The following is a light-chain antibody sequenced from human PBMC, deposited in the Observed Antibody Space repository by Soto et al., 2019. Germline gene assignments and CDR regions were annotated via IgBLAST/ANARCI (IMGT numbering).Light chain of an antibody. CDR3: QQYNNWPKT. V-gene: IGKV3-15*01. CDR2: GTT. Sequence: EIVMTQSPATLSVSPGERATLSCRASQSISSSLAWYQQRPGQAPRLLIYGTTTRAAGVPSRFSGSGSGAEFTLTISSLQSEDFAFYYCQQYNNWPKTFGQGTXV. J-gene: IGKJ1*01. CDR1: QSISSS.